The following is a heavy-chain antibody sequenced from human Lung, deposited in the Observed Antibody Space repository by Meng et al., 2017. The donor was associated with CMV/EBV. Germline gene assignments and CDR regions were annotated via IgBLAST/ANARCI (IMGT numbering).Heavy chain of an antibody. D-gene: IGHD3-16*01. CDR3: ARAHYDYVWGSSLYYFDY. Sequence: GESLKISCAASGFTFSSYSMNWVRQAPGKGLEWVSYISSSSSTIYYADSVKGRFTISRDNAKNSLYLQMNSLRAEDTAVYYCARAHYDYVWGSSLYYFDYWGQGTXVTVYS. CDR1: GFTFSSYS. V-gene: IGHV3-48*04. J-gene: IGHJ4*02. CDR2: ISSSSSTI.